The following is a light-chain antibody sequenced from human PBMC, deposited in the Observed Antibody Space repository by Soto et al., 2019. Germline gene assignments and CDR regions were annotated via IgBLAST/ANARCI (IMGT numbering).Light chain of an antibody. CDR3: QQYKGYPWT. CDR2: KAS. CDR1: QSISSW. J-gene: IGKJ1*01. V-gene: IGKV1-5*03. Sequence: DIQMTQSPSTLSASVGDRVTITCRASQSISSWLAWYQQKPGKAHKLLIYKASSLESGIPSRFSGSGSGTAVTLTIRLQPDDFATYYCQQYKGYPWTFGQGTKVEIK.